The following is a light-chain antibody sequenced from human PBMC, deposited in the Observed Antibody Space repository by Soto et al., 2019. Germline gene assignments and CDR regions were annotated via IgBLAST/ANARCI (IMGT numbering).Light chain of an antibody. CDR1: SSDVGGYNY. Sequence: QSALTQPRSVSGSPGQSVTISCTGTSSDVGGYNYVSWYQQYPGKAPKLMIYDVSRRPSGVPDRFSGSKSGNTASLTISGLQAEDEADYYCCSYAGIPVVFGGGTKLTVL. CDR3: CSYAGIPVV. V-gene: IGLV2-11*01. CDR2: DVS. J-gene: IGLJ2*01.